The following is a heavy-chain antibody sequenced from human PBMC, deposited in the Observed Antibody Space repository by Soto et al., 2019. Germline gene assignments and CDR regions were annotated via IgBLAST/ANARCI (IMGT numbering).Heavy chain of an antibody. CDR2: INGDGSPT. J-gene: IGHJ4*02. CDR3: ARNSKGSSRSPLDD. V-gene: IGHV3-23*01. CDR1: GFTFSAYA. Sequence: GGSLRLSCAVSGFTFSAYAMTWVRQGPGKGLEWVSSINGDGSPTYYADSVKGRFTISRDNFKNTLYLQMNSLRGEDTAVYYCARNSKGSSRSPLDDWVQGIRVTVSS. D-gene: IGHD6-6*01.